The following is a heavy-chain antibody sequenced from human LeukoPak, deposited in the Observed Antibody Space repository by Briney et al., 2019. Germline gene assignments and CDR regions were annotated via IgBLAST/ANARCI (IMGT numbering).Heavy chain of an antibody. J-gene: IGHJ5*02. Sequence: PGGSLRLSCAASGFTFSSYAMSWVRQAPGKGLEWVSAISGSGGSTYYADSVKGRFTISRDNSKNTLYLQMNSLRAEDTAVYYCAVWKISYNWFDPWGQGTLVTVSS. CDR3: AVWKISYNWFDP. CDR2: ISGSGGST. CDR1: GFTFSSYA. D-gene: IGHD1-1*01. V-gene: IGHV3-23*01.